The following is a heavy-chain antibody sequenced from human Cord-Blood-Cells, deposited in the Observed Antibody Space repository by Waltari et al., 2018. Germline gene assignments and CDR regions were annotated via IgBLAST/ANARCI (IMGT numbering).Heavy chain of an antibody. D-gene: IGHD7-27*01. CDR1: GFTFSSYG. Sequence: QVQLVESGGGVVQPGRSLRLSCAASGFTFSSYGMHWVRQAPGKGLEWVAVIWYDGSNKYYADSVNGRFTISRDNSKNTLYLQMNSLRAEDTAVYYCARGRLLGIYAFDIWGQGTMVTVSS. CDR3: ARGRLLGIYAFDI. V-gene: IGHV3-33*01. J-gene: IGHJ3*02. CDR2: IWYDGSNK.